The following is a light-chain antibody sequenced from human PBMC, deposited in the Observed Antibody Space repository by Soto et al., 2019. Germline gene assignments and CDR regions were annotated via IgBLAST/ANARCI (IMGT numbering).Light chain of an antibody. V-gene: IGKV3-15*01. CDR3: QQYNNWPPWT. CDR2: GAS. Sequence: ENVMTQSPATLSVSPGERATLSCRASQSVSSNLAWYQQKPGQAPRLLIYGASTRATGIPARFSGSGSGTEFTLTISSLQSEDFAVYYCQQYNNWPPWTFGQGTKVDIK. CDR1: QSVSSN. J-gene: IGKJ1*01.